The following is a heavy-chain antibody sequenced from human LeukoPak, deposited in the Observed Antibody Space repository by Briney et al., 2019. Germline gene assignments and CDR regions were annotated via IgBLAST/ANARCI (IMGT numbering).Heavy chain of an antibody. J-gene: IGHJ5*02. CDR2: IYYSGST. Sequence: SETLSLTCTVSGCSISSYYWSWIRQPPGKGLEWIGYIYYSGSTNYNPSLKSRVTISVDTSKNQFSLKLSSVTAADTAVYYRARLREGSSGERNWFDPWGQGTLVTVSS. V-gene: IGHV4-59*08. D-gene: IGHD6-19*01. CDR1: GCSISSYY. CDR3: ARLREGSSGERNWFDP.